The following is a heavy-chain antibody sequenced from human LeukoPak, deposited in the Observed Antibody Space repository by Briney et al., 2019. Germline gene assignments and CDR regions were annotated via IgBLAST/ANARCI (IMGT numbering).Heavy chain of an antibody. Sequence: GASVKVSCKASGYTFTNYDINWVRQATGQGLEWMGWMNGDSGNTGYAQKFQGRVTMTRDTSISTAYMELSSLRSEDTAVYYCARALGLRIFLFDYWGQGILVTVSS. CDR3: ARALGLRIFLFDY. CDR2: MNGDSGNT. CDR1: GYTFTNYD. V-gene: IGHV1-8*01. J-gene: IGHJ4*02. D-gene: IGHD3-3*01.